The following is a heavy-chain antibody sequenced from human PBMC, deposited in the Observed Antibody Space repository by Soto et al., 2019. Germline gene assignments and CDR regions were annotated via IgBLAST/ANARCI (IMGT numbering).Heavy chain of an antibody. CDR1: GFTFSSYG. CDR3: ARNGVVVAQSYYYYSYGMDV. Sequence: PGGSPRLSCAASGFTFSSYGMHWVRQAPGKGLEWVAVIWYDGSNKYYADSVKGRFTISRDNSKNTLYLQMNSLRAEDTAVYYCARNGVVVAQSYYYYSYGMDVWGQGTTVTVSS. D-gene: IGHD2-15*01. CDR2: IWYDGSNK. V-gene: IGHV3-33*01. J-gene: IGHJ6*02.